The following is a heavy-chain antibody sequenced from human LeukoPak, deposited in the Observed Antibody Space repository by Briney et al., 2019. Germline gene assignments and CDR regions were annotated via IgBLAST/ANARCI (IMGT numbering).Heavy chain of an antibody. CDR2: MSPNSGDT. D-gene: IGHD3-10*01. CDR1: GYTFTNLD. J-gene: IGHJ4*02. V-gene: IGHV1-8*01. Sequence: ASVRVSCKTSGYTFTNLDINWLRQAPGQGLEWMGWMSPNSGDTGYAQKFQGRVSMTRDTSISTAYMELSSLRSEDTAVYYCAREDGSGSSTPFDYWGQGTLVTVSS. CDR3: AREDGSGSSTPFDY.